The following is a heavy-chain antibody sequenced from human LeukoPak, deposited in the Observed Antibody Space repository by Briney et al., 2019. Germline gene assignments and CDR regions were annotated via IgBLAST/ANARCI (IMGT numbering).Heavy chain of an antibody. J-gene: IGHJ4*02. Sequence: ASVKVSCKASGYTFTRYDINWVRQATGQGVEWTGWMNPNRGNTGYAQELQGRVTMTRNTSISTAYMELSSLRSEDTAVYYCARGARRVVRGVISYYFDYWGQGTLVTVSS. CDR1: GYTFTRYD. V-gene: IGHV1-8*01. CDR3: ARGARRVVRGVISYYFDY. CDR2: MNPNRGNT. D-gene: IGHD3-10*01.